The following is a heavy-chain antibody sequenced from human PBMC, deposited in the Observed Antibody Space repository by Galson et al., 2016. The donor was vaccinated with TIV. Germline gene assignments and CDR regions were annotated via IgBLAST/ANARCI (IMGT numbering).Heavy chain of an antibody. J-gene: IGHJ4*02. CDR3: GRDLGGRYSK. Sequence: LRLSCAASGFTFSTYWMHWVRQVPGKGLVWVSRIDEYGRTTDHADSVKGRFTVSRDNAKNSLYLQMNGLRAEDTAVYYCGRDLGGRYSKWGRGTLVTVSS. D-gene: IGHD1-26*01. V-gene: IGHV3-74*01. CDR2: IDEYGRTT. CDR1: GFTFSTYW.